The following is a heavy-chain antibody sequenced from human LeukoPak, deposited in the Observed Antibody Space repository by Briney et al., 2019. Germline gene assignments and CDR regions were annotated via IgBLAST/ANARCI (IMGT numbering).Heavy chain of an antibody. CDR3: ASPGRKYYYDSSGYWAFDI. Sequence: SVKVSCKASGGTFSSYAISWVRQAPGQGLEWMGGIIPIFGTANYAQKFQGRVTITTDESTSTAYMELSSLRSEDTAVYYCASPGRKYYYDSSGYWAFDIWGQGTMVTVSS. D-gene: IGHD3-22*01. CDR1: GGTFSSYA. V-gene: IGHV1-69*05. J-gene: IGHJ3*02. CDR2: IIPIFGTA.